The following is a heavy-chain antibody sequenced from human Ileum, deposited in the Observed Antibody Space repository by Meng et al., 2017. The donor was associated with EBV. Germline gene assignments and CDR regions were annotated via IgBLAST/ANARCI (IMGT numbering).Heavy chain of an antibody. J-gene: IGHJ4*02. Sequence: VHRQDGCPHRGKPSVTLSLSCAVSGYAISSTNWWCWIRQPPGKGLEWIGYIYYSGSTSYNPSLKSRVTMSVDTSKNQFSLNLNSVTAVDTAVYYCARNVPGTSAYYDWGQGTLVTVSS. V-gene: IGHV4-28*01. CDR2: IYYSGST. D-gene: IGHD3-22*01. CDR3: ARNVPGTSAYYD. CDR1: GYAISSTNW.